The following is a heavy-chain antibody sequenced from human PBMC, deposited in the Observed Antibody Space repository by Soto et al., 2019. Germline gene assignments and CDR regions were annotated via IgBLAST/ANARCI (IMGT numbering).Heavy chain of an antibody. CDR1: GGTFSSYA. V-gene: IGHV1-2*04. Sequence: ASVKVSCKASGGTFSSYAISWVRQAPGQGLEWMGGINPNSGGTNYAQKFQGWVTMTRDTSTSTAYMELSRLRSDDTAVYYCARVSEDWNLDCWGQGTLVTVSS. J-gene: IGHJ4*02. CDR2: INPNSGGT. D-gene: IGHD1-1*01. CDR3: ARVSEDWNLDC.